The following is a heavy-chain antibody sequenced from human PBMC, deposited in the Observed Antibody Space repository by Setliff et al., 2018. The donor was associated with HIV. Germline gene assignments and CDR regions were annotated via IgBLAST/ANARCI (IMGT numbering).Heavy chain of an antibody. CDR2: IYHTGRT. D-gene: IGHD3-16*01. CDR3: TRAPGGGKDYFAY. CDR1: GGSISDDKW. J-gene: IGHJ4*03. Sequence: SETLSLTCAVSGGSISDDKWWDWVRQPPGKGLEWIGEIYHTGRTNYDSSLKSRVTMSVDKTTNEFSLKMTSVTAADTAVYYCTRAPGGGKDYFAYWGPETLLVTVSS. V-gene: IGHV4-4*02.